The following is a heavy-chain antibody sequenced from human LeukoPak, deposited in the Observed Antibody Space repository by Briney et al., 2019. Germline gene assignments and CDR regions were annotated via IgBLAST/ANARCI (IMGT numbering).Heavy chain of an antibody. CDR2: IIPIFGTA. V-gene: IGHV1-69*06. CDR3: ARVGPQVYCIGDCRNDGFDI. J-gene: IGHJ3*02. D-gene: IGHD2-21*02. Sequence: SVKVSCKASGGTFSSYAISWVRQAPGQGLEWMGGIIPIFGTANYAQKFQGRVTITADKSTSTAYMELSSLRAEDTAVYYCARVGPQVYCIGDCRNDGFDIWGQGTMVTVSS. CDR1: GGTFSSYA.